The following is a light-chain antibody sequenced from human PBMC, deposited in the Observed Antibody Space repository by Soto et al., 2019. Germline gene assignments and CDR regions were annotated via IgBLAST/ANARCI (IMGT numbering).Light chain of an antibody. V-gene: IGKV3-20*01. CDR2: GAS. CDR1: QTISNTY. CDR3: QSYGRTVFT. J-gene: IGKJ3*01. Sequence: EIALTQSPGTLSLSPGEGATLSCRASQTISNTYLAWYQQKPGQAPRLLIYGASSRATGIPDRFSGSGSGTDFTLTISGLEPEDFAVYYCQSYGRTVFTFGPGTKVDIK.